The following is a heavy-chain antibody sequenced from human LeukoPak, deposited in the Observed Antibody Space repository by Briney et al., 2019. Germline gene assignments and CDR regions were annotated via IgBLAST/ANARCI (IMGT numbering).Heavy chain of an antibody. J-gene: IGHJ4*02. CDR1: GFIFSDHY. Sequence: GGSLRLSCAASGFIFSDHYMDWVRQAPGKGLEWVGRTRNEANIYTTKYAASVKGRFTISRDDSKNSLYLQMNSLKTEDTAVYYCARASYYYDSSGYSPTTYYFDYWGQGTLVTVSS. CDR2: TRNEANIYTT. CDR3: ARASYYYDSSGYSPTTYYFDY. V-gene: IGHV3-72*01. D-gene: IGHD3-22*01.